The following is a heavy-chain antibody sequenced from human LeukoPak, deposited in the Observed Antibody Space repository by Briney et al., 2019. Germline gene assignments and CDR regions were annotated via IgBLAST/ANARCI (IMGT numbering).Heavy chain of an antibody. J-gene: IGHJ1*01. CDR3: VRHDSYIPF. CDR1: GFTFNNYA. D-gene: IGHD5-18*01. Sequence: PGGSLRLSCAASGFTFNNYAMSWVRQTPGKGLEWVSGISDSAASTYYTDSVKGRFTISRDNSKDTAYLQMNNLRVADTALYFCVRHDSYIPFWGQGSLVTVSS. CDR2: ISDSAAST. V-gene: IGHV3-23*01.